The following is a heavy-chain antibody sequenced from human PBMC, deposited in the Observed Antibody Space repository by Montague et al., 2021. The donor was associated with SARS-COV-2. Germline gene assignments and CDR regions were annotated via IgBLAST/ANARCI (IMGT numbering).Heavy chain of an antibody. D-gene: IGHD1-1*01. V-gene: IGHV6-1*01. CDR1: GDSVSRNSAT. CDR2: THYRSKWYN. J-gene: IGHJ6*02. CDR3: TSGREGNYNVMDV. Sequence: CAISGDSVSRNSATWNWVRQSPSRGLEWLGRTHYRSKWYNDYAVSVRGRVTINPDTSENQFSLQLNSVTPEDTAIYYCTSGREGNYNVMDVWGQGTTVTVSS.